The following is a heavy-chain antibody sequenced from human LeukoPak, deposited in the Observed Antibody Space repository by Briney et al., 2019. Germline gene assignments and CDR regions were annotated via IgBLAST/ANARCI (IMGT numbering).Heavy chain of an antibody. J-gene: IGHJ6*03. CDR3: ARGIAAAGRPFYYYYYYMDV. V-gene: IGHV4-34*01. CDR1: GGSFSGYY. Sequence: SETLSLTCAVYGGSFSGYYWSWIRQPPGKGLEWIGEINHSGSTNYNPSLKSRVTISVDTSKSQFSLKLSSVTAADTAVYYCARGIAAAGRPFYYYYYYMDVWGKGTTVTVSS. D-gene: IGHD6-13*01. CDR2: INHSGST.